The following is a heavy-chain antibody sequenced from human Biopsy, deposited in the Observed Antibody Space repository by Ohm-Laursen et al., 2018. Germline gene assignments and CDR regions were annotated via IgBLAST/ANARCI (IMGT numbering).Heavy chain of an antibody. V-gene: IGHV4-59*07. CDR3: ATTTMDTSGWFGNYFDS. CDR2: TDYRGST. D-gene: IGHD6-19*01. CDR1: SGSISSYY. Sequence: SDTLSLTCTVSSGSISSYYWSWIRQPPGKGLEWIGYTDYRGSTKYNPSLRSRVTMSIDTSRNQFSLKLSSVTAADTAVYYCATTTMDTSGWFGNYFDSWGQGTLVTVSA. J-gene: IGHJ4*02.